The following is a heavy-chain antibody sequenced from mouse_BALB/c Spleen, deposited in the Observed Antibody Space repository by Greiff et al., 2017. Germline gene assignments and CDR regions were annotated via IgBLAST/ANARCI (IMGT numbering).Heavy chain of an antibody. CDR1: GFNIKDYY. Sequence: EVQLQQSGAELVRSGASVKLSCTASGFNIKDYYMHWVKQRPEQGLEWIGWIDPENGDTEYAPKFQGKATMTADTSSNTAYLQLSSLTSEDTAVYYCNAYGNYYSWFAYWGQGTLVTVSA. CDR3: NAYGNYYSWFAY. CDR2: IDPENGDT. D-gene: IGHD2-10*02. J-gene: IGHJ3*01. V-gene: IGHV14-4*02.